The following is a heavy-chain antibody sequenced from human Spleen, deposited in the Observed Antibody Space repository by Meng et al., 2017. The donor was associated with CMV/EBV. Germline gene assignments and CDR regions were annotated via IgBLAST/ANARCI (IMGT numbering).Heavy chain of an antibody. V-gene: IGHV3-7*01. CDR2: IKQDGSEK. D-gene: IGHD3-22*01. J-gene: IGHJ4*02. Sequence: GGSLRLSCAASGFTFSAYNINWVRQAPGKGLEWVANIKQDGSEKYYVGSVKGRFSISRDNANKSLYLQMNSLRVEDTAVYYCARARRGIVAGLDSWGQGTLVTVSS. CDR3: ARARRGIVAGLDS. CDR1: GFTFSAYN.